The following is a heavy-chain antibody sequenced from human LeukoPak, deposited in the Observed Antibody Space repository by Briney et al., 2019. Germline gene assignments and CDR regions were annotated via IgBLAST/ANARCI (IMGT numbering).Heavy chain of an antibody. CDR3: ARRSGSY. CDR2: INHSGST. CDR1: GGSFRGYY. J-gene: IGHJ4*02. Sequence: TSETLSPTCAVYGGSFRGYYWSWIRQPPGKGLEWIGEINHSGSTNYNPSLKSRVAISVDTSKNQFSLKLSSVTAADTAVYYCARRSGSYWGQGTLVTVSS. V-gene: IGHV4-34*01. D-gene: IGHD3-10*01.